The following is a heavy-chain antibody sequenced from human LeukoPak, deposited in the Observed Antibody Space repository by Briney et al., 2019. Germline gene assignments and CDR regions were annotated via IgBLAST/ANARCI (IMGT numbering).Heavy chain of an antibody. J-gene: IGHJ3*02. CDR1: GGSISSGGYY. V-gene: IGHV4-30-2*01. CDR3: AREYPPNDGAFDI. Sequence: SQTLSLTCTVSGGSISSGGYYWSWIRQPPGKGLKWIRYIYHSGSTYYNPSLKSRVTISVDRSKNQFSLKLSSVTAADTAVYYCAREYPPNDGAFDIWSQGTMVTVSS. CDR2: IYHSGST. D-gene: IGHD2-2*02.